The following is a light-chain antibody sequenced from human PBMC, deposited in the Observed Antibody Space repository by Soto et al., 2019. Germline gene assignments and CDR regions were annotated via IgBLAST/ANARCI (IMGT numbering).Light chain of an antibody. J-gene: IGKJ4*01. Sequence: DIHMTQSPSTLSASVGDSVAITCRASQTLTGWLAWYQQKPGKAPKLLISKASNLESGVPSRVSGSGYGTDFTLTISSLQPDDFATYFCQQYTTYPLTFGGGTKVEI. CDR2: KAS. CDR1: QTLTGW. V-gene: IGKV1-5*03. CDR3: QQYTTYPLT.